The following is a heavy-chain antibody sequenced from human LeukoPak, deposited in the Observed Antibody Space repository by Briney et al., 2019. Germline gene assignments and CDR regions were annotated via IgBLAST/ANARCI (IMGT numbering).Heavy chain of an antibody. CDR2: ITSSGTTL. J-gene: IGHJ4*02. CDR3: ARSGNYFDY. Sequence: GGSLRLSRAVSGFTFSSYEMNWVRQAPGKGLEWVSYITSSGTTLYYADSVKGRFTISRDNAKNSLYLQMSSLRAEDTAMYYCARSGNYFDYWGQGTLVTVSS. CDR1: GFTFSSYE. V-gene: IGHV3-48*03.